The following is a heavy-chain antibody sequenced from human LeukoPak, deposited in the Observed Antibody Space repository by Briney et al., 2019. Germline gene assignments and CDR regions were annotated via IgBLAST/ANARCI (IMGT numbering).Heavy chain of an antibody. CDR2: MNPNSGNT. CDR3: ARGGQLARLLYNWFDP. D-gene: IGHD6-13*01. CDR1: GYTFTSYD. V-gene: IGHV1-8*01. Sequence: ASVTVSCKASGYTFTSYDINWVRQAPGQGLEWMGWMNPNSGNTGYAQKFQGRVTITRNTSINTAYMELSSLRSEDTAVYYCARGGQLARLLYNWFDPWGQGTLVTVSS. J-gene: IGHJ5*02.